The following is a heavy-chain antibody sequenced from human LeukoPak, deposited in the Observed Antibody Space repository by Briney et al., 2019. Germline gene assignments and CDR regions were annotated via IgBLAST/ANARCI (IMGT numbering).Heavy chain of an antibody. CDR3: ARESYYYESSGYYPYYFDY. CDR2: IYYSGST. D-gene: IGHD3-22*01. J-gene: IGHJ4*02. Sequence: SETLSLTCTVSGGSISSYYWSWIRQPPGKGLEWTGYIYYSGSTNYNPSLKSRVTISVDTSENHFSLKLSSVTAADTAVYYCARESYYYESSGYYPYYFDYWGQGILVTVSP. CDR1: GGSISSYY. V-gene: IGHV4-59*01.